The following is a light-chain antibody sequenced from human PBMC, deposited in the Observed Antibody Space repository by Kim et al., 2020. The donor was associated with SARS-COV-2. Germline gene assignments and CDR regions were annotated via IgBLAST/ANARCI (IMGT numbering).Light chain of an antibody. CDR3: QQTYSSPPT. J-gene: IGKJ4*01. CDR1: EVLSTA. Sequence: SGGDRVTITCRASEVLSTAVNRYQHKPGKAPKLLIHAASNLQRGVPSRFSGSGSGTDFSLTISSLQPEDFATFYCQQTYSSPPTFGGGTKVDIK. CDR2: AAS. V-gene: IGKV1-39*01.